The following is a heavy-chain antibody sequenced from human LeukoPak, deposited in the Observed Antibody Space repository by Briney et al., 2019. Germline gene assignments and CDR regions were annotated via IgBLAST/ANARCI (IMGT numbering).Heavy chain of an antibody. Sequence: SETLSLTCTVSGGLISSGSYYWSWIRQPAGKGLEWIGRIYSSGSTNYNPALRSRLTIPVDTSKNQFSLKLSSVTAADTAVYYCASTICISTSCYPGVVDYWGQGTLVTVSS. D-gene: IGHD2-2*01. CDR2: IYSSGST. CDR3: ASTICISTSCYPGVVDY. V-gene: IGHV4-61*02. J-gene: IGHJ4*02. CDR1: GGLISSGSYY.